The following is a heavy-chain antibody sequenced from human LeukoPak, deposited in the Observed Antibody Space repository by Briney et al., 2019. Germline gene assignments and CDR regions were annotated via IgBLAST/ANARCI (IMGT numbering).Heavy chain of an antibody. CDR1: GFTFSSYA. J-gene: IGHJ4*02. CDR2: ISYDGSNK. V-gene: IGHV3-30-3*01. Sequence: PGGSLRLSCAASGFTFSSYAMHWVRQAPGKGLEWVAVISYDGSNKYYADSVKGRFTISRDNSKNTLYLQMNSLRAEDTAVYYCARGLAYVWGSCAYWGQGTLVTVSS. CDR3: ARGLAYVWGSCAY. D-gene: IGHD3-16*01.